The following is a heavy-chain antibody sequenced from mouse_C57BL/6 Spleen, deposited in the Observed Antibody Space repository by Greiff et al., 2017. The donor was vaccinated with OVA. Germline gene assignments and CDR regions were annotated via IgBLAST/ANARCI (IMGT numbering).Heavy chain of an antibody. CDR2: IDPSDSYT. J-gene: IGHJ2*01. CDR3: AKIYYGKGGYYFDY. Sequence: VQLQQSGAELVMPGASVKLSCKASGYTFTSYWMHWVKQRPGQGLEWIGEIDPSDSYTNYNQKFKGKSTLTVDKSSSTAYMQLSSLTSEDSAVYYCAKIYYGKGGYYFDYWGQGTTLTVSS. D-gene: IGHD2-1*01. V-gene: IGHV1-69*01. CDR1: GYTFTSYW.